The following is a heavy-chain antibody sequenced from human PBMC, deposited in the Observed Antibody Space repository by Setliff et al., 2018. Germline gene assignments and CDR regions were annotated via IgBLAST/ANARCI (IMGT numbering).Heavy chain of an antibody. J-gene: IGHJ6*02. Sequence: PGESLKISCKGSGYTFTXXXIGWVRQAPGQGLEWMGWISAYNGNTNYAQKLQGRVTMTTDTSTSTAYMERRSLRSDDTAVYYCASDGQGNYNFWSGSYYYYGMDVWGQGTTVTVSS. CDR2: ISAYNGNT. D-gene: IGHD3-3*01. V-gene: IGHV1-18*01. CDR1: GYTFTXXX. CDR3: ASDGQGNYNFWSGSYYYYGMDV.